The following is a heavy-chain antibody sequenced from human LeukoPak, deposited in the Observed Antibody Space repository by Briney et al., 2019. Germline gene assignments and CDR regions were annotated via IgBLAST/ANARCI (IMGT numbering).Heavy chain of an antibody. V-gene: IGHV3-21*01. CDR3: ARAPGPTMVRGVTGIDY. CDR1: GFTFSSYS. D-gene: IGHD3-10*01. CDR2: ISSSSIYR. J-gene: IGHJ4*02. Sequence: GGSLRLSCAASGFTFSSYSVNWVRQAPGKGLEWVSSISSSSIYRYYADSVKGRFTISRDNAKNSMYLQMNSLRVEDTAVYYCARAPGPTMVRGVTGIDYWGQGTLVTVSS.